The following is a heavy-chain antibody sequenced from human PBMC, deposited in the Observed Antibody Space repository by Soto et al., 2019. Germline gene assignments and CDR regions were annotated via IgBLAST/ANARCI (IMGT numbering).Heavy chain of an antibody. CDR1: GFTFSSHW. Sequence: GGSLRLSCAASGFTFSSHWMHWFRQAPGKGLVWVSRINGDGSSTSYADSVKGRFTISRDNAKNMLYLQVNSLRADDTAVYYCAGSPGLSRISGTTLGAWAQGTLVTVSS. D-gene: IGHD1-7*01. CDR2: INGDGSST. V-gene: IGHV3-74*01. CDR3: AGSPGLSRISGTTLGA. J-gene: IGHJ5*01.